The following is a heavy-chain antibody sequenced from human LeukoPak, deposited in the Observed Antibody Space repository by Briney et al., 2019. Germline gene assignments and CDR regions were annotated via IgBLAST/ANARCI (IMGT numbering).Heavy chain of an antibody. Sequence: SETLSLTCTVSGGSISGYYWSWIRQPPGKGLEWIGYIYYSGNTKYNPSLKSRVTISVDTSKNQLSLKLSSVTAADTAVYYCTRDLYGSGSYYNYFDYWGQGTLVTVSS. CDR2: IYYSGNT. CDR3: TRDLYGSGSYYNYFDY. J-gene: IGHJ4*02. D-gene: IGHD3-10*01. V-gene: IGHV4-59*08. CDR1: GGSISGYY.